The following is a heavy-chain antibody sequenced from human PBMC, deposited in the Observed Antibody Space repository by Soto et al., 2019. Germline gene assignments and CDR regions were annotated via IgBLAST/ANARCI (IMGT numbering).Heavy chain of an antibody. V-gene: IGHV4-30-2*01. CDR1: GASIPYGGYS. J-gene: IGHJ4*02. Sequence: QLQLHQSGSGLVKASQTLSLTCTFSGASIPYGGYSWSWIRQPAGKGLEWIGYISHLENTFYNPSFQSRLTLSIDRGKNQFSLKLASMTAADTAVYYCARGGGYDPFDYWGQGTLVTVAS. D-gene: IGHD5-12*01. CDR3: ARGGGYDPFDY. CDR2: ISHLENT.